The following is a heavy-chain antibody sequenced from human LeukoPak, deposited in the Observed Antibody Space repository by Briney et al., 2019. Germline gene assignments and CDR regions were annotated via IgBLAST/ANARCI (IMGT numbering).Heavy chain of an antibody. Sequence: LSGGSLRLSCAASGFTFSSYAMSWVRQAPGKGLEWVSAISGSGGSTYYADSVKGRFTISRDNSKNTLYLQMNSLRAEDTAVYYCAKGLYSSLSYYFDYWGQETLVTVFS. CDR3: AKGLYSSLSYYFDY. D-gene: IGHD6-13*01. V-gene: IGHV3-23*01. CDR2: ISGSGGST. CDR1: GFTFSSYA. J-gene: IGHJ4*02.